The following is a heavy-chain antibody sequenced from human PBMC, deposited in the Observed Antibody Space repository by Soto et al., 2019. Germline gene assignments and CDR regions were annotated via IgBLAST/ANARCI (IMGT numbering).Heavy chain of an antibody. Sequence: SVKVSCKASGGTFSSYTIGWVRQAPGQGLEWMGRIIPILGIANYAQKFQGRVTITADKSTSTAYMELSSLRSEDTAVYYCARDRYGDYVQDYWGQGTLVTVSS. CDR2: IIPILGIA. CDR3: ARDRYGDYVQDY. V-gene: IGHV1-69*04. CDR1: GGTFSSYT. J-gene: IGHJ4*02. D-gene: IGHD4-17*01.